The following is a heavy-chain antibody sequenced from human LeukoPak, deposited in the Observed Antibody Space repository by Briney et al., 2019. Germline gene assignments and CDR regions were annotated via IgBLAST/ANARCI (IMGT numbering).Heavy chain of an antibody. Sequence: GESLKISCKGSGYSFTSYWIGWVRQMPGRGLEWMGIIYPGDSDTRYSPSFQGQVTISADKSISTAYLQWSSLKASDTAVYYCAVLYDFWSGYYVGDAFDIWGQGTMVTVSS. CDR2: IYPGDSDT. CDR1: GYSFTSYW. J-gene: IGHJ3*02. CDR3: AVLYDFWSGYYVGDAFDI. V-gene: IGHV5-51*01. D-gene: IGHD3-3*01.